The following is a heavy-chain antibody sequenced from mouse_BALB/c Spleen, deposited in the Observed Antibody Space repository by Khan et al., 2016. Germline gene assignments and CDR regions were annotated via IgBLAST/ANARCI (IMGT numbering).Heavy chain of an antibody. J-gene: IGHJ4*01. D-gene: IGHD2-4*01. Sequence: QVQLKQSGPGLVQPSQSLSITCTVSGFSLTSYGVHWVRQSPGKGLEWLGVIWSGGSTDYNAAFISRLSISKDNSKSQVFFKMNSLQADDTAIYYCVRNDYEYAMDYWGQGTSATVSS. CDR1: GFSLTSYG. CDR2: IWSGGST. V-gene: IGHV2-2-2*01. CDR3: VRNDYEYAMDY.